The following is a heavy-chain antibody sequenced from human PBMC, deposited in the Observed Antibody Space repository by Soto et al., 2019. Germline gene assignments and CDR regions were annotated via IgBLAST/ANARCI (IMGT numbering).Heavy chain of an antibody. CDR1: GYTFTGYY. D-gene: IGHD3-10*01. CDR2: INPNSGGA. Sequence: QVQLVQSGAEVKKPGASVKVSCKASGYTFTGYYMHWVRQAPGQGLEWMGWINPNSGGANYAQKFQGWVTMTRDTSISTAYMELSRRRSADTAVYYCAREVPYYYGSGCYSNPTGFDYWGKGTLVTVSS. CDR3: AREVPYYYGSGCYSNPTGFDY. V-gene: IGHV1-2*04. J-gene: IGHJ4*02.